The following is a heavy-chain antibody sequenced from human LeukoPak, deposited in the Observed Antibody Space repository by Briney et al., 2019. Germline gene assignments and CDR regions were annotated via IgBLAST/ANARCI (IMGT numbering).Heavy chain of an antibody. J-gene: IGHJ5*02. D-gene: IGHD2-2*01. CDR3: ARDSHIVVVPAAVQGWFDP. Sequence: SGGSLRLSCAASGFTFSSYSMNWVRQAPGKGLEWVSSISSSSSYIYYADSVKGRFTISRDNAKNSLYPQMNSLRAEDTAVYYCARDSHIVVVPAAVQGWFDPWGQGTLVTVSS. CDR1: GFTFSSYS. V-gene: IGHV3-21*01. CDR2: ISSSSSYI.